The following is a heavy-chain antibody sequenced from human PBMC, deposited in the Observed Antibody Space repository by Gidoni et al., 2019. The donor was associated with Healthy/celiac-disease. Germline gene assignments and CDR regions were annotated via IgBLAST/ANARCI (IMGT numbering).Heavy chain of an antibody. CDR2: INPSGGST. V-gene: IGHV1-46*01. Sequence: QVQLVQSGAEVKKPGASVKVSCKASGYTFTSYYMHWVRQAPGQGLEWMGIINPSGGSTSYAQKFQGRVTMTRDTSTSTVYMELSSLRSEDTAVYYCARVYSSGWYPVGIHYGMDVWGQGTTVTVSS. CDR3: ARVYSSGWYPVGIHYGMDV. CDR1: GYTFTSYY. D-gene: IGHD6-19*01. J-gene: IGHJ6*02.